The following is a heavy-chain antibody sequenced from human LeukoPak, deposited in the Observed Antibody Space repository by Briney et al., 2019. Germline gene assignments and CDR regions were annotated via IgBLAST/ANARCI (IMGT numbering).Heavy chain of an antibody. D-gene: IGHD3-10*01. CDR1: GYTFNDYY. Sequence: GASVKVSFKASGYTFNDYYLYWVRQAPGQGLESMGWIKPNSGATGYAQKFQGRVTMTRDTSIDTAYMDLSRLTSDDTAVYYCARDGPAPMVDFDYWGQGTLVTVSS. V-gene: IGHV1-2*02. J-gene: IGHJ4*02. CDR3: ARDGPAPMVDFDY. CDR2: IKPNSGAT.